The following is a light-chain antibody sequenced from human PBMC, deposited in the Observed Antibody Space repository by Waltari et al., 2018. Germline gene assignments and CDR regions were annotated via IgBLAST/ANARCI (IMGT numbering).Light chain of an antibody. J-gene: IGLJ3*02. CDR2: GST. CDR3: QSYDTSLSVV. CDR1: GSTIGAGHD. Sequence: QSVLTQPPSVSGAPGQRVTISCTGSGSTIGAGHDVHGYQQLPRAAPKLLIYGSTSRPLGVPARFFGSTSGTSASLAITGLQAEDEADYYCQSYDTSLSVVFGGGTKLTVL. V-gene: IGLV1-40*01.